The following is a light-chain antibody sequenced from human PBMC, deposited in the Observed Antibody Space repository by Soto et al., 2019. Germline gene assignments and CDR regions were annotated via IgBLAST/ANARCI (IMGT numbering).Light chain of an antibody. Sequence: DIQITQSPSTLSGSVGGRVTITCRASQTISSWLAWYQQKPGKAPKLLIYKASTLKSGVPSRFSGSGSGTEFTLTISSLQPGDFATYYCQHYNTYPWTFGQGTKVDNK. CDR3: QHYNTYPWT. J-gene: IGKJ1*01. CDR1: QTISSW. CDR2: KAS. V-gene: IGKV1-5*03.